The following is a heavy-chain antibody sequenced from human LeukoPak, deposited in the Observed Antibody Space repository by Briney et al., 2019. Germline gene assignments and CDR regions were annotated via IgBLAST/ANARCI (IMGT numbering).Heavy chain of an antibody. CDR2: INSDASTI. Sequence: GGSLRLSCAASGLTFSSDWMHWVRQVPGKGLVWVSRINSDASTINYADSVKGRFTISRDNAKNTLYLQMNNLRAEDTAVYYCVRDGVGAPPFDYWGQGALVTVSS. CDR3: VRDGVGAPPFDY. J-gene: IGHJ4*02. CDR1: GLTFSSDW. V-gene: IGHV3-74*01. D-gene: IGHD1-26*01.